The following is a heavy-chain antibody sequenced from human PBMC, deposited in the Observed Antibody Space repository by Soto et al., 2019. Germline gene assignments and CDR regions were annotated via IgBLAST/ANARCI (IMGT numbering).Heavy chain of an antibody. CDR2: ISSSSSYI. CDR3: ARGSGSYYSAFDI. CDR1: GFTFSSYS. V-gene: IGHV3-21*01. J-gene: IGHJ3*02. D-gene: IGHD1-26*01. Sequence: EVQLVESGGGLVKPGGSLRLSCAASGFTFSSYSMNWVRQAPGKGLEWVSSISSSSSYICYADSVKGRFTISRDNAKNSLYLKMNSLRAEDTAVYYCARGSGSYYSAFDIWGQGTMVTVSS.